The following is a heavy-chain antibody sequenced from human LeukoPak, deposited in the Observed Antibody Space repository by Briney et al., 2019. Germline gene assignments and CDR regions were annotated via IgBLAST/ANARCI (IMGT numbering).Heavy chain of an antibody. Sequence: PSETLSLTCAVYGGSFSGYYWSWIRQPPGKGLEWIGDINHSRSTYYNPSLKSRVTISADTSKNQFSLKLSSVTAADTAVYYCARHPRITLFGVVRKGGNWFDPWGQGTLVTVSS. V-gene: IGHV4-34*01. D-gene: IGHD3-3*01. J-gene: IGHJ5*02. CDR3: ARHPRITLFGVVRKGGNWFDP. CDR1: GGSFSGYY. CDR2: INHSRST.